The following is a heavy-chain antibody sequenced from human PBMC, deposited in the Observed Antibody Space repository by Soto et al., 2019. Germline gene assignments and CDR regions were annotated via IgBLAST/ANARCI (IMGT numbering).Heavy chain of an antibody. J-gene: IGHJ6*04. Sequence: SVKVSCKASGYTFSSYGISWVRQAPGQGLEWMGGIIPIFGTANYAQKFQGRVTITADESTSTAYMELSSLRSEDTAVYYCARGVATIIEYNFYYGMDVWGKGTTVTVAS. CDR3: ARGVATIIEYNFYYGMDV. V-gene: IGHV1-69*13. D-gene: IGHD5-12*01. CDR2: IIPIFGTA. CDR1: GYTFSSYG.